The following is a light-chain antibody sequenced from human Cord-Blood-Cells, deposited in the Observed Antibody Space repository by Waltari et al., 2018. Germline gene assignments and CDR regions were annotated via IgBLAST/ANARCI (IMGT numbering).Light chain of an antibody. CDR2: DVS. V-gene: IGLV2-14*01. Sequence: QSALTQPASVSGSPGQSITISCTGTSSDVGGYNYVSWYNQHPGKAPKLMIYDVSKRPSGVSNRFSGSKSGNTASLTISGLQAEDEADYYCSSYTSSSTLVFGGGTKLTVL. J-gene: IGLJ2*01. CDR3: SSYTSSSTLV. CDR1: SSDVGGYNY.